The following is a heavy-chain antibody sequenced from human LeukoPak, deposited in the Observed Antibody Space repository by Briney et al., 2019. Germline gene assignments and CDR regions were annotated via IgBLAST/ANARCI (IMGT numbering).Heavy chain of an antibody. Sequence: GGSLRLSCAASRFTFSNCAMSWVRQAPGKGLEWVSYISSSGSTLYYADSVKGRFTISRDNAKNSLYLQMNSLRAEDTAVHYCARGRSGYHAFDIWGQGTMVTVSS. CDR3: ARGRSGYHAFDI. V-gene: IGHV3-11*04. J-gene: IGHJ3*02. CDR1: RFTFSNCA. CDR2: ISSSGSTL. D-gene: IGHD3-9*01.